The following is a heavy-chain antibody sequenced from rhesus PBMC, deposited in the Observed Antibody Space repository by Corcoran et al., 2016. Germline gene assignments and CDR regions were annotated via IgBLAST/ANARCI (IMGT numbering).Heavy chain of an antibody. Sequence: QVQLQESGPGLVKPSETLSLTCAVSGGSISDNYYRNWIRQSPGKGLEWIGNMYGSSGSTYYNPSRKSRVTTSKDTTKNQFSLKLTSVTAADTAVYYCARDYVLSYWGQGVLVTVSS. J-gene: IGHJ4*01. CDR3: ARDYVLSY. D-gene: IGHD2-2*01. CDR1: GGSISDNYY. CDR2: MYGSSGST. V-gene: IGHV4S9*01.